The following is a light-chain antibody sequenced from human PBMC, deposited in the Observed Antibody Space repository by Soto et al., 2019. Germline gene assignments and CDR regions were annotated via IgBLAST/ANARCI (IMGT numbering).Light chain of an antibody. Sequence: QSALTQPPSASGSPGQSVTFSCIGTSSDVGAYNYVSWYQQHPGKAPKLMIYEVSKRLSGVPDRFSGSKSANTASLTVSGLQAEDEADYYCSSFAGSSNVIFGGGTKLTVL. CDR2: EVS. CDR3: SSFAGSSNVI. J-gene: IGLJ2*01. CDR1: SSDVGAYNY. V-gene: IGLV2-8*01.